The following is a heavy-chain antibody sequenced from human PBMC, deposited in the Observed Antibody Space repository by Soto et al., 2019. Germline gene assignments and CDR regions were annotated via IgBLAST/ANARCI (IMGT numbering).Heavy chain of an antibody. J-gene: IGHJ4*02. CDR1: GFTFSSYA. V-gene: IGHV3-30-3*01. CDR2: ISYDGSNK. D-gene: IGHD1-26*01. Sequence: PVGSLRLSCAASGFTFSSYAMHWVRQAPGKGLEWVAVISYDGSNKYYADSVKGRFTISRDNSKNTLYLQMNSLRAEDTAVYYCARDPESGGSYGYFDYWGQGTLVTVSS. CDR3: ARDPESGGSYGYFDY.